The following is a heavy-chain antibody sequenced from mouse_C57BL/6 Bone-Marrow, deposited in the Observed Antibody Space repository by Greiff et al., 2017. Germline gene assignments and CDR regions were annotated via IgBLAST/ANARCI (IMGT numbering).Heavy chain of an antibody. Sequence: QVQLQQPGAELVRPGTSVKLSCKASGYTFTSYWMHWVKQRPGQGLEWIGVIDPSDSYTNYNQKFKGKATLTVDTSSSTAYMQLSSLTSEDSAVYYCARSSGYYFDYWGQGTTLTVSS. CDR3: ARSSGYYFDY. CDR2: IDPSDSYT. CDR1: GYTFTSYW. J-gene: IGHJ2*01. D-gene: IGHD3-2*02. V-gene: IGHV1-59*01.